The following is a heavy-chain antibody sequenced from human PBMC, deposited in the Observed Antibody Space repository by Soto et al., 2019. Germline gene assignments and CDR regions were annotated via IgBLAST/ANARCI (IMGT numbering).Heavy chain of an antibody. D-gene: IGHD3-16*01. CDR2: IHVSGAT. CDR1: GDAISGNY. CDR3: AREVSFGDYGGSSNSFDP. V-gene: IGHV4-4*07. Sequence: SETLSLTCSVTGDAISGNYWSWIRQPAGKGLEWIGRIHVSGATNFNPSLMGRVSMSVDTSINYFSLKLSSVTAADTAVYYCAREVSFGDYGGSSNSFDPWGRGTLVTVSS. J-gene: IGHJ5*02.